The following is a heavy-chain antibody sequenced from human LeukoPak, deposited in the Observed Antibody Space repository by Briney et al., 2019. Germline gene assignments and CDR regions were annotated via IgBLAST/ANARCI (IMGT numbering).Heavy chain of an antibody. CDR2: ISWNSGSI. J-gene: IGHJ3*02. V-gene: IGHV3-9*01. Sequence: GGSLRLSCAASGFTFDVYAMHWVRQAPGKGLEWVSGISWNSGSIGYADSVKGRFTISRDNAKNSLHLQMNSLRAEDTALYYCAKGSGDAFDIWGQGTMVTVSS. CDR1: GFTFDVYA. CDR3: AKGSGDAFDI.